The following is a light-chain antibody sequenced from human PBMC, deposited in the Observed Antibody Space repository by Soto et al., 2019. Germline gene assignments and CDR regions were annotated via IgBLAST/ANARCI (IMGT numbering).Light chain of an antibody. CDR3: QSYDSSLSGGV. J-gene: IGLJ3*02. V-gene: IGLV1-40*01. Sequence: QSVLTQPPSVSGAPGQRVTISCTGSSSNIGAGYDVHGYQQLPGTAPKLLIYGHSNRPSGVPDRFSGSKSGTSASLAITGLRAEDEADYYCQSYDSSLSGGVFGGGTKLTVL. CDR2: GHS. CDR1: SSNIGAGYD.